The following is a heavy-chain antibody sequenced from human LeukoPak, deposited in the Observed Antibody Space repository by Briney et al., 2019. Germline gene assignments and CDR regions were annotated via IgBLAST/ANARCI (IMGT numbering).Heavy chain of an antibody. CDR3: ARSDSSGYTPHYYFDD. J-gene: IGHJ4*02. CDR2: IIPIFATP. D-gene: IGHD3-22*01. Sequence: SVKVSCKASGGTSRSYAINWVRQAPGQGLEWMGRIIPIFATPNYAQKFQGRVTITTDESTSTAYMELSSLRSEDTVVYYCARSDSSGYTPHYYFDDWGQGTLVSVSS. CDR1: GGTSRSYA. V-gene: IGHV1-69*05.